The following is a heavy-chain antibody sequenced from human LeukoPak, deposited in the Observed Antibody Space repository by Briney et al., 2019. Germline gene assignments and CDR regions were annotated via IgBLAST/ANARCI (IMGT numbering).Heavy chain of an antibody. V-gene: IGHV3-74*01. J-gene: IGHJ5*02. CDR3: APDPSRDSSTLCP. CDR2: ISSDGSTS. D-gene: IGHD1-1*01. CDR1: GFSISVYW. Sequence: GGSLRLSCAASGFSISVYWMHWVRQAPGKGLVSVSHISSDGSTSAYADSLKGRVTSSRDNAKNTLDLQMNSLRAEDTAVYSCAPDPSRDSSTLCPWGQGTLVTVSS.